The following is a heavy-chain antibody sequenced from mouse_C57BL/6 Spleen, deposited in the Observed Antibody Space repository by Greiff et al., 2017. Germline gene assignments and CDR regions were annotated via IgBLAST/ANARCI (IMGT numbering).Heavy chain of an antibody. V-gene: IGHV3-6*01. CDR3: ARDHYDYGAY. Sequence: EVKLVESGPGLVKPSQSLSLTCSVTGYSITSGYYWNWIRQFPGNKLEWMGYISYDGSNNYNPSLKNRISITRDTSKNQFFLKLNSVTTEDTATYYCARDHYDYGAYWGQGTLVTVSA. CDR2: ISYDGSN. D-gene: IGHD2-4*01. J-gene: IGHJ3*01. CDR1: GYSITSGYY.